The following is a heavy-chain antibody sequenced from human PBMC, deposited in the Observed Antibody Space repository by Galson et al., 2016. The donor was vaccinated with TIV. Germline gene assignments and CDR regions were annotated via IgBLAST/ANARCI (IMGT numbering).Heavy chain of an antibody. V-gene: IGHV3-23*01. CDR3: AKVPSSGFSYYYGLDV. CDR1: GFTFTTYG. Sequence: SLRLSCAASGFTFTTYGMTRVRQAPGMGLEWVSAISGGGGSTYYADSVQGRFTISRDNSKNTQYLQMNSLRAEDTAIYYCAKVPSSGFSYYYGLDVWGQGTTVTVSS. CDR2: ISGGGGST. D-gene: IGHD3-22*01. J-gene: IGHJ6*02.